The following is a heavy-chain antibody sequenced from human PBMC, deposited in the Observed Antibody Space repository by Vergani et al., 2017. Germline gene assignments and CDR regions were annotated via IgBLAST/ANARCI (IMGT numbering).Heavy chain of an antibody. V-gene: IGHV3-9*01. CDR2: ISWNSGSI. CDR1: GFPFDDYA. CDR3: AKDKGSSGWFTHYYYCVMDV. D-gene: IGHD6-19*01. Sequence: EVQLVELGGGLVQPGRSLRLSWAASGFPFDDYAMHWVRQAPGKGLDWVSGISWNSGSIGYADSVRGRFTISRDNAKNSLYLQMNSLRAEDTALYYCAKDKGSSGWFTHYYYCVMDVGGQGTMITVSS. J-gene: IGHJ6*02.